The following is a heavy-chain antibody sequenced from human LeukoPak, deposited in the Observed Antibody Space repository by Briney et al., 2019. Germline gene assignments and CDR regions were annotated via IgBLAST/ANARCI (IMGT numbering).Heavy chain of an antibody. CDR2: INGGNGNT. V-gene: IGHV1-3*03. D-gene: IGHD3-10*01. CDR1: VYTFTSYA. CDR3: ARDGRRHGSGSYSVGFDY. Sequence: VASVKVSCKASVYTFTSYAMHWVRQAPRQRLEWMGWINGGNGNTKYSQEFQGRVTITRDTSASTAYMVMSSLTSEDMAVYYCARDGRRHGSGSYSVGFDYWGQGTLVTVSS. J-gene: IGHJ4*02.